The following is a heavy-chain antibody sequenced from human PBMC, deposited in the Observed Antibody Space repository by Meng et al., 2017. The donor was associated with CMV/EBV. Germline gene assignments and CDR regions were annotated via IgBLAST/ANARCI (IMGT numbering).Heavy chain of an antibody. CDR2: ISGSGGST. J-gene: IGHJ6*02. D-gene: IGHD3-10*01. Sequence: GESLKISCAASGFTFSSYAMSWVRQAPGKGLEWVSAISGSGGSTYYADSVKGRFTISRDNSKNTLYLQMNSLRAEDTAVYYCAKEYYYGSGSDAIYYYGMDVWGQGTTVTVSS. CDR1: GFTFSSYA. CDR3: AKEYYYGSGSDAIYYYGMDV. V-gene: IGHV3-23*01.